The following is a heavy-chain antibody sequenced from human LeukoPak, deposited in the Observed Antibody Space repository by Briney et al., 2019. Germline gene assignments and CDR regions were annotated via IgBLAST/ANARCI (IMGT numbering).Heavy chain of an antibody. CDR3: ARDRVYGWFDP. CDR2: IYYSGST. CDR1: GGSISSYY. V-gene: IGHV4-59*01. D-gene: IGHD2-8*01. J-gene: IGHJ5*02. Sequence: SETLSLTCTVSGGSISSYYWSWIRQPPGKGLEWIGYIYYSGSTNYNPSLKSRVTISVDTSKNQFSLKLSSVTAADTAVYYCARDRVYGWFDPWGQEPWSPSPQ.